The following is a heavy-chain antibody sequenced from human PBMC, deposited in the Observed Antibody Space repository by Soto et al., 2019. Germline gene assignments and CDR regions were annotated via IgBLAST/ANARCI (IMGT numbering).Heavy chain of an antibody. J-gene: IGHJ4*02. CDR2: ISGSGGST. CDR1: GFTFSSYA. CDR3: AKVRLRFLEWFLFDY. D-gene: IGHD3-3*01. Sequence: LRLSCAASGFTFSSYAMSWVRQAPGKGLEWVSAISGSGGSTYYADSVKGRFTISRDNSKNTLYLQMNSLRAEDTAVYYCAKVRLRFLEWFLFDYWGQGTLVTVYS. V-gene: IGHV3-23*01.